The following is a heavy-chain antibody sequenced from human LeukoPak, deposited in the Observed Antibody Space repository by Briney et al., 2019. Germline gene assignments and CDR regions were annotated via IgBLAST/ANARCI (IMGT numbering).Heavy chain of an antibody. CDR3: ARGVMVAATHWFDP. CDR1: GGSFSGYY. D-gene: IGHD2-15*01. V-gene: IGHV4-34*01. Sequence: SETLSLTCAVYGGSFSGYYWSWIRQPPGKGLEWIGEINHSGSTNYNPSLKSRVTISVDTSKNQFSLKLSSVTAADTAVYYCARGVMVAATHWFDPWGQGTLVTVSS. CDR2: INHSGST. J-gene: IGHJ5*02.